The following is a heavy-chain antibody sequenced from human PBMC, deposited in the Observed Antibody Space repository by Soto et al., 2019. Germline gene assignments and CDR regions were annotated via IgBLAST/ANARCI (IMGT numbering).Heavy chain of an antibody. J-gene: IGHJ3*02. D-gene: IGHD2-21*02. CDR1: GGTFSSYT. V-gene: IGHV1-69*02. CDR3: ARVDVVVTANDAFDI. CDR2: IIPILGIA. Sequence: ASVKVSCKASGGTFSSYTISWVRQAPGQGLGWMGRIIPILGIANYAQKFQGRVTITADKSTSTAYMELSSLRSEDTAVYYCARVDVVVTANDAFDIWGQGTMVTVS.